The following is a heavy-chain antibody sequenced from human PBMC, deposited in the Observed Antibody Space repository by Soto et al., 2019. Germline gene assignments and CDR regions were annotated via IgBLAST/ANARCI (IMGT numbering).Heavy chain of an antibody. CDR3: ARAQYTGIYFNACDV. V-gene: IGHV3-33*03. CDR2: IWYDGSNK. CDR1: GFSFSSYG. J-gene: IGHJ3*01. Sequence: PGGSLRLSCAASGFSFSSYGMHWVRQAPGKGLDWVAVIWYDGSNKYYAESVKGRFTISRDNSKNTLYVQMNSLTVEDTAVYYCARAQYTGIYFNACDVWGQGTMVTVSS. D-gene: IGHD1-26*01.